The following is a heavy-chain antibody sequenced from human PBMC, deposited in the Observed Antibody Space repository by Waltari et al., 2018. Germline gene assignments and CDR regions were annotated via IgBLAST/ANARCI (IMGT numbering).Heavy chain of an antibody. CDR2: INNDGRST. Sequence: VPLVESGGGLVQPGGSLSSSCAVPGFTFSDYWMHWVRQAPGKGLVWVSRINNDGRSTSYADSMKGRFTVSRDNAKNTLYLQMNSLTVDDTAVYYCAKDQWFGAWGQGTLVTVSS. CDR3: AKDQWFGA. CDR1: GFTFSDYW. J-gene: IGHJ5*02. V-gene: IGHV3-74*01.